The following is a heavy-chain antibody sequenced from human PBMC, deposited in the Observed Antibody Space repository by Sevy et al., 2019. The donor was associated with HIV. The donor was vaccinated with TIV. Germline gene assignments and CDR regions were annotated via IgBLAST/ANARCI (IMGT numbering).Heavy chain of an antibody. CDR1: GFTFDDYA. J-gene: IGHJ4*02. CDR3: AKDSGRITMVRGVIFDF. D-gene: IGHD3-10*01. Sequence: GGSLRLSCAASGFTFDDYAMHWVRQAPGKGLEWVSGISWNSGSIGYADSVKGRFTISRDNAKNSLYLQMNSLRAEDKALYYCAKDSGRITMVRGVIFDFWGQGTLVTVSS. CDR2: ISWNSGSI. V-gene: IGHV3-9*01.